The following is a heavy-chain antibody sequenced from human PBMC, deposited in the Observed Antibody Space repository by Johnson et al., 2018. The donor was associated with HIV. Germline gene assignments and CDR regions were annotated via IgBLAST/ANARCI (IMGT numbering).Heavy chain of an antibody. CDR1: GFTVSSNE. J-gene: IGHJ3*02. D-gene: IGHD6-19*01. Sequence: QVQLVESGGGLVQPGGSLRLSCAASGFTVSSNEMSWVRQAPGKGLEWVAVISYDGSNKYYADSVKGRFSTSRDNSKNTLFLRTTSLRTDDTAVYYCARDREYGLAWGWALDIWGQGTMVTVSS. CDR3: ARDREYGLAWGWALDI. CDR2: ISYDGSNK. V-gene: IGHV3-30*03.